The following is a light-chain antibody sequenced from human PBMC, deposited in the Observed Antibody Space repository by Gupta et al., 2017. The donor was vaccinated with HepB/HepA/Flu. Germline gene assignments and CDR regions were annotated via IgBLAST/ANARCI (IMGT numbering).Light chain of an antibody. J-gene: IGKJ5*01. V-gene: IGKV2-30*01. CDR3: LQGTHWPPTT. Sequence: VVMTQSPLSLSVTLGQPASISCWSSESLVYSDGVTYLNWFHQRPGQSPRRRLYEVSTRDSGVPDRFSGSGSGTDFTLKISRVEAADVGIYYCLQGTHWPPTTFGQGTRLEIK. CDR1: ESLVYSDGVTY. CDR2: EVS.